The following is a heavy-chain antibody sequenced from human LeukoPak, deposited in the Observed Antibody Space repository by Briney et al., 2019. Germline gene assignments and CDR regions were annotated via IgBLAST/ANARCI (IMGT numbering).Heavy chain of an antibody. CDR1: GFTFSSYA. Sequence: RGSLRLSCAASGFTFSSYAMHWVRQAPGKGLEYVSSISSNGGSTSYANSVKGRFTISRDNSKNTLYLQMGSLRTDDMTVYYCARDLRGAGDYWGQGTLVTVSS. V-gene: IGHV3-64*01. CDR2: ISSNGGST. CDR3: ARDLRGAGDY. J-gene: IGHJ4*02. D-gene: IGHD1-26*01.